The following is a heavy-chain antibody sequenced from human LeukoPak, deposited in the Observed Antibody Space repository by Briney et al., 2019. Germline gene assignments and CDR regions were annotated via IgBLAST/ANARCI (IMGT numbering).Heavy chain of an antibody. V-gene: IGHV2-70*01. J-gene: IGHJ4*02. D-gene: IGHD1-26*01. CDR2: IDWDDDK. CDR1: GFPLSTDEMC. Sequence: SGPALVKPTQTLTLTCTFSGFPLSTDEMCVSWFRQPPGKALEWLAHIDWDDDKYYSTSLKTWLTISKDTYKNQVVLTMTNMDPVDTATYFCARGTRNIGSYYFDYWGQGTLVTVSS. CDR3: ARGTRNIGSYYFDY.